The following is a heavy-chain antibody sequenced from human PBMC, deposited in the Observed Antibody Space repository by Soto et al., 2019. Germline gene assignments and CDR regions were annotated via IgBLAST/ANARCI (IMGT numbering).Heavy chain of an antibody. J-gene: IGHJ6*02. D-gene: IGHD6-13*01. CDR3: ARGPQGIAAAGYYNGKDV. CDR1: GYTFTSYG. CDR2: ISAYNGNT. Sequence: GASVKVSCKASGYTFTSYGISWVRQAPGQGLEWMGWISAYNGNTNYAQKLQGRVTMTTDTSTSTAYMELRSLRSDDTAVYYRARGPQGIAAAGYYNGKDVWGQGTTVTVSS. V-gene: IGHV1-18*01.